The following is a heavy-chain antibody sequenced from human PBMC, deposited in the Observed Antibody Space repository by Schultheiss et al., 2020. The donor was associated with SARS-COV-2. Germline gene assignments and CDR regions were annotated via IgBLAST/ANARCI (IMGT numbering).Heavy chain of an antibody. V-gene: IGHV4-34*01. CDR2: INHSGST. Sequence: SETLSLTCAVYGGSFSGYYWSWIRQPPGKGLEWIGEINHSGSTNYNPSLKSRVTISVDTSKNQFSLKLRSVTAADTAVYYCARTHDNSGLGWFDSWGQGTLVTVSS. CDR3: ARTHDNSGLGWFDS. J-gene: IGHJ5*01. D-gene: IGHD3-22*01. CDR1: GGSFSGYY.